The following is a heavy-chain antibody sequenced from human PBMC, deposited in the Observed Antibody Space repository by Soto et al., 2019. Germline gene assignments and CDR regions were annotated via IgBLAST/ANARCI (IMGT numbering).Heavy chain of an antibody. CDR1: GFTLSGRS. Sequence: EVQLVESGGGLVQPGGSLRLSCSASGFTLSGRSMHWVRQAPGKGLEYVSGVSPDGNNEYYTDSVKGRFTISRDNSKNTLHLHMRSLRPEDTAVFYCARGFYGLDVWGQGTTVTVSS. CDR3: ARGFYGLDV. V-gene: IGHV3-64D*08. J-gene: IGHJ6*02. CDR2: VSPDGNNE.